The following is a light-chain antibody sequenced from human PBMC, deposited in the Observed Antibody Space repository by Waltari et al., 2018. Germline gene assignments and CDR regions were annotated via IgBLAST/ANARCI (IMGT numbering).Light chain of an antibody. Sequence: QSALTQPPSASGSPGQSVTISCTGTSSDIGTYNSVSWYQQHPGKAPKLIIFEVRKRPSGGPDRFSASKSGNTASLTVSGLQAEDEADYYCSSYASRDTLLFGGGTKLTVL. CDR3: SSYASRDTLL. V-gene: IGLV2-8*01. CDR2: EVR. CDR1: SSDIGTYNS. J-gene: IGLJ2*01.